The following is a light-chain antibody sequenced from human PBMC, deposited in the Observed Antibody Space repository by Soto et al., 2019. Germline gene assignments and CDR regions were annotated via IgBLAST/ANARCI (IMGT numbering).Light chain of an antibody. J-gene: IGKJ1*01. Sequence: EIVLTQSPGALSLSPGERATLSCRASQSVSDTHVAWYQQKPGQAPRLVIYGGSSRATGIPDRFSGSGSGTEFTLTISSLRSEDFAVYYCQQYNNWPGTFGQGTKVDIK. CDR3: QQYNNWPGT. V-gene: IGKV3D-15*01. CDR2: GGS. CDR1: QSVSDTH.